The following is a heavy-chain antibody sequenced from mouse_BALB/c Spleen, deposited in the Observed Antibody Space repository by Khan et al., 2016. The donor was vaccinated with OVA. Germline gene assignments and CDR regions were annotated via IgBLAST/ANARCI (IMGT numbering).Heavy chain of an antibody. Sequence: VQLQESGAELARPGASVKLSCKSSGYTFTSYWMQWVKQRPGQALEWIGSIYPGDGDTRYSQKFKGKATLTADKSSSTAFMQLSSLASEDSAVYYCARYRYDYFDYWGQGSTLTVSS. J-gene: IGHJ2*01. CDR1: GYTFTSYW. CDR3: ARYRYDYFDY. CDR2: IYPGDGDT. V-gene: IGHV1-87*01. D-gene: IGHD2-14*01.